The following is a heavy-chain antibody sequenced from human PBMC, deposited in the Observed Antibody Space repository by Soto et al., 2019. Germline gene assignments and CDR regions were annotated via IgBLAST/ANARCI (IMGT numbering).Heavy chain of an antibody. D-gene: IGHD3-3*01. CDR3: ARDFVRYLDY. CDR1: GFTFSSYG. J-gene: IGHJ4*02. CDR2: IWYDGSNK. Sequence: QVQLVESGGGVVQPGRSLRLSCAASGFTFSSYGMHCVRQAPGKGLEWVAVIWYDGSNKYYADSVKGRFTISRDNSKNTLYLQMNSLRAEDTAVYYCARDFVRYLDYWGQGTLVTVSS. V-gene: IGHV3-33*01.